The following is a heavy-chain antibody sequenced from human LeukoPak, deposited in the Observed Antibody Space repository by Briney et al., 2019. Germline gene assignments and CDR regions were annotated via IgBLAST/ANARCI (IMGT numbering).Heavy chain of an antibody. CDR1: GFPFSSYA. D-gene: IGHD3-16*01. CDR3: ARAFDHHFDY. Sequence: GGSLRLSCAASGFPFSSYAMHWVRQAPGKGLEYVSAISDSGGSTYYADSVKGRFTISRDNSKNTLDFQMNSLRAEDTAVYYCARAFDHHFDYWGQGTLVTVSS. V-gene: IGHV3-64*04. CDR2: ISDSGGST. J-gene: IGHJ4*02.